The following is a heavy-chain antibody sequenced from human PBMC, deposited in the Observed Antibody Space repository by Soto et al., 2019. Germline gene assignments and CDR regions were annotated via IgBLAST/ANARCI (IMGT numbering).Heavy chain of an antibody. J-gene: IGHJ3*02. CDR1: GETLCIYE. V-gene: IGHV4-34*01. CDR3: ARSLRYFNRGAFDI. Sequence: PSGSTYLGSAVCGETLCIYEWGGFCQPPGKGLEWIGEINHSGSTNYNPSLKSRVTISVDTSKNQFSLKLSSVTAADTAVYYCARSLRYFNRGAFDIWGQGTMVTVSS. D-gene: IGHD3-9*01. CDR2: INHSGST.